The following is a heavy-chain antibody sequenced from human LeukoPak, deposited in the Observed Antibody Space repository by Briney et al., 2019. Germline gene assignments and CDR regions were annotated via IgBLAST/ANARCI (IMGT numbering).Heavy chain of an antibody. Sequence: PGGSLRLSCAASGFTFSSYGMHWVRQAPGKGLEGVALIRYDGSNKYYADSVKGRFTISRDNSKNTLYLQMNSLRAEDTAVYYCAKDGAWLRFDDWGQGSLVTVSS. CDR3: AKDGAWLRFDD. CDR2: IRYDGSNK. V-gene: IGHV3-30*02. J-gene: IGHJ4*02. CDR1: GFTFSSYG. D-gene: IGHD5-12*01.